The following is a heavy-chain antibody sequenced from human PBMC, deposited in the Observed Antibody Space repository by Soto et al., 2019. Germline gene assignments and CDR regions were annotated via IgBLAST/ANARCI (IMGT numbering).Heavy chain of an antibody. Sequence: SETLSLTCTVSGGSISSGGYHWGWIRQHPGKGLEWIGYIYYSGSTYYNPSLKSRVTISVDTSKNQFSLKLSSVTAADTAVYYCARVGDSYYDAFDIWGQGTMVTVSS. D-gene: IGHD2-21*01. CDR1: GGSISSGGYH. CDR3: ARVGDSYYDAFDI. J-gene: IGHJ3*02. CDR2: IYYSGST. V-gene: IGHV4-31*03.